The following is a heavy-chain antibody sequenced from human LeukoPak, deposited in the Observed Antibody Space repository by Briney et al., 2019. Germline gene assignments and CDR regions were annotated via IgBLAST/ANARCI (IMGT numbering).Heavy chain of an antibody. CDR3: AKDWIVYRADRSHETFDY. J-gene: IGHJ4*02. CDR1: GFTFSIYG. Sequence: GGSLRLSCAASGFTFSIYGMSWVRQAPGKGLEWVSGISGSGSSTDYADSVKGRFTISRDNSKNTLYLQMNSLRAEDTAVYYCAKDWIVYRADRSHETFDYWGQGTLVTVSS. V-gene: IGHV3-23*01. CDR2: ISGSGSST. D-gene: IGHD2-21*01.